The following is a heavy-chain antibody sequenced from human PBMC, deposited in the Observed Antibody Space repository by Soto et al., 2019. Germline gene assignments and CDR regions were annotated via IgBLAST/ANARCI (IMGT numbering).Heavy chain of an antibody. J-gene: IGHJ5*02. CDR2: VSGDNGHT. Sequence: QVQLVQSGAEVKKPGASMKVSCKASGYTFTTHGISWGRQAHGQGLEWMGWVSGDNGHTNYAQSLQGRVTMTTDTSTNTADMELRSLRYEDTAVYYCARDLGYCRSGTCYREWFDPWGQGTLVTVSS. CDR1: GYTFTTHG. V-gene: IGHV1-18*01. D-gene: IGHD2-15*01. CDR3: ARDLGYCRSGTCYREWFDP.